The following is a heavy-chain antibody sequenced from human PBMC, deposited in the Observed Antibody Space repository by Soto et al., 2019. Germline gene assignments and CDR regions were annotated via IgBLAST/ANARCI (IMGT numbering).Heavy chain of an antibody. CDR2: ISGYNGNT. D-gene: IGHD3-22*01. CDR1: GYTFTIYG. Sequence: QVQLVQSGAEVKKPGASVKVSCKASGYTFTIYGISWGRQAPGQGLEWMGWISGYNGNTDYAQKLQDRVTLTTDASTSSVYMELRSLRSDDTAVYYCARVDYYDSSGYYGYWGQGTLITVSS. J-gene: IGHJ4*02. CDR3: ARVDYYDSSGYYGY. V-gene: IGHV1-18*04.